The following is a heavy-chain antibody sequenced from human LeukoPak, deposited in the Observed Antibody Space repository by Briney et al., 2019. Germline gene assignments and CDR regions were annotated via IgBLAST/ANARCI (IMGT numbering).Heavy chain of an antibody. V-gene: IGHV1-8*02. CDR3: ARGGSHGNESLRTFDY. CDR2: MNPKSGFT. D-gene: IGHD4-23*01. CDR1: GYTFINYD. J-gene: IGHJ4*02. Sequence: ASVKVSCKASGYTFINYDINWVRQATGRGPEWMGWMNPKSGFTGYAQRFRGRVTMTRDTSTNTAFMELSTLRFDDTAVYYCARGGSHGNESLRTFDYWGQGSLVSVSS.